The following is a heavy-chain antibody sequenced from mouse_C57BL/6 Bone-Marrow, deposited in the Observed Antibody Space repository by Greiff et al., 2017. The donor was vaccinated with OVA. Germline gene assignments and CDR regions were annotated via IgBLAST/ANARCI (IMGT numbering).Heavy chain of an antibody. J-gene: IGHJ3*01. CDR2: IYPRSGNT. CDR1: GYTFTSYG. Sequence: QVQLKESGAELARPGASVKLSCKASGYTFTSYGISWVKQRTGQGLEWIGEIYPRSGNTYYNEKFKGKATLTADESSSTAYMELRSLTSEDSAVYFCASNDGYYFAWFAYWGQGTLVTVSA. D-gene: IGHD2-3*01. V-gene: IGHV1-81*01. CDR3: ASNDGYYFAWFAY.